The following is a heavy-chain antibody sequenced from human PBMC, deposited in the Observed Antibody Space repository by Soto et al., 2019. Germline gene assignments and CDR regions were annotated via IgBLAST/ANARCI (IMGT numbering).Heavy chain of an antibody. D-gene: IGHD2-8*01. CDR3: ARQGGYDCTNGVCYPYYYYYGMDV. CDR2: IYYSGST. V-gene: IGHV4-39*01. CDR1: GGSLSSSSYY. J-gene: IGHJ6*02. Sequence: SETLSLTCTVSGGSLSSSSYYWGWIRQPPGKGLEWIGSIYYSGSTYYNPSLKSRVTISVDTSKNQFSLKLSSVTAADTAVYYCARQGGYDCTNGVCYPYYYYYGMDVWGQGTTVTVSS.